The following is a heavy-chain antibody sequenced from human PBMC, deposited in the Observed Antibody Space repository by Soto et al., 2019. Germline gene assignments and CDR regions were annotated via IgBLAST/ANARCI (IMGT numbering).Heavy chain of an antibody. D-gene: IGHD3-22*01. CDR1: GGSISSGDYY. Sequence: SETLSLTCTVSGGSISSGDYYWSWIRQPPGKGLEWIGYIYYSGNTYYNPSLKSRVTISVDTSKNQFSLKLSSVTAADTAVYYCVRGGGYHEFDYWGQGTLVTVSS. V-gene: IGHV4-30-4*01. CDR3: VRGGGYHEFDY. J-gene: IGHJ4*02. CDR2: IYYSGNT.